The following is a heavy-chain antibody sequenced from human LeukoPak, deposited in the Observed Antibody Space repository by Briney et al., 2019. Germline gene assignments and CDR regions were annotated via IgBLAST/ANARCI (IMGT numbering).Heavy chain of an antibody. CDR1: GYTFTVNG. CDR3: ARDRWYAFDY. CDR2: ISANSGDT. D-gene: IGHD6-13*01. V-gene: IGHV1-18*01. Sequence: ASVKASCKAPGYTFTVNGISWMRQAPGQGLEWLGWISANSGDTNYAEQFQGRLTLATDTSTSTAYMELRSLRDDDTAVYYCARDRWYAFDYWGQGTLVTVSS. J-gene: IGHJ4*02.